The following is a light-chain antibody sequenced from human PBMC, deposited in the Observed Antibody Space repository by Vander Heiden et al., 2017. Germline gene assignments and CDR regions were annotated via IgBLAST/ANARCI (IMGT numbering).Light chain of an antibody. J-gene: IGLJ3*02. Sequence: QSVLAQPPSVSGAPGQRVTISCTGSSSNIGAFYDVHWYQHVPGTAPKLLISRDNNRPSGFPDRFSGSKAGSSAFLAITGLQAEDEADYYSQSFDTSLSASVFGGGTKLTVL. CDR2: RDN. CDR1: SSNIGAFYD. V-gene: IGLV1-40*01. CDR3: QSFDTSLSASV.